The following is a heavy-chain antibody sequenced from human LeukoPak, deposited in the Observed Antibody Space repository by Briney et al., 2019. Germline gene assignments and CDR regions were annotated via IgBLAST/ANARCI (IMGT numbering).Heavy chain of an antibody. V-gene: IGHV1-2*02. J-gene: IGHJ6*04. D-gene: IGHD4-17*01. CDR1: GYTFTGYY. CDR3: ARDNHYGSIGRGRWRPLGV. CDR2: INPNSGGT. Sequence: ASVKVSCKASGYTFTGYYMHWVRQAPGQGLEWMGWINPNSGGTNYAQKFQGRVTMTRDTSISTAYMELSRLRSDDTAVYYCARDNHYGSIGRGRWRPLGVWGKGTTVTVSS.